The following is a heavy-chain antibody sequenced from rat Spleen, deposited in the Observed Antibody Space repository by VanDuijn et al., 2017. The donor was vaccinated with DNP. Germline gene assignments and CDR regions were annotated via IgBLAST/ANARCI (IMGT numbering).Heavy chain of an antibody. CDR2: IWNNGGT. V-gene: IGHV2-41*01. J-gene: IGHJ2*01. CDR3: ARIAWSYFDY. D-gene: IGHD1-1*01. Sequence: QVQLKESGPGLVQPSQTLSLTCTVAGFSLSTYNVHGVRQPPGKGLEWMGVIWNNGGTRYNSALKSRLSITRDTSKSQVLLKMNSLQTEDTAMYFCARIAWSYFDYWGQGVMVTVSS. CDR1: GFSLSTYN.